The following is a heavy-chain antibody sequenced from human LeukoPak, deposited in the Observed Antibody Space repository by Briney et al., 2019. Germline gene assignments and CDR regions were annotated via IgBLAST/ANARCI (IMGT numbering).Heavy chain of an antibody. CDR2: IYYSGST. V-gene: IGHV4-30-4*01. J-gene: IGHJ5*02. D-gene: IGHD3-3*01. CDR3: ARVLAGHNWFDP. Sequence: SRTLSLTCTVSGGSISSDDYYWSWIRHPPGKGLEWIGYIYYSGSTYYNPPLKSRVTISVDTSKNQFSLKLSSVTAADTAVYYCARVLAGHNWFDPWGQGTLVTVSS. CDR1: GGSISSDDYY.